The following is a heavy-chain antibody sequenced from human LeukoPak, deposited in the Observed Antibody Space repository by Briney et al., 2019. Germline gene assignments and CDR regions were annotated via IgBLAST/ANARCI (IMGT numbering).Heavy chain of an antibody. CDR1: GGSISSYY. CDR3: ARDRGVSSSSDFDY. J-gene: IGHJ4*02. D-gene: IGHD6-6*01. V-gene: IGHV4-4*07. Sequence: PSETLSLTCTVSGGSISSYYWSWIRQPAGKGLEWIGRIYTSGSTNYNPSLKSRVTMSVDTSKNQFSLKLSSVTAADTAVYYCARDRGVSSSSDFDYWGQGTLVTVSS. CDR2: IYTSGST.